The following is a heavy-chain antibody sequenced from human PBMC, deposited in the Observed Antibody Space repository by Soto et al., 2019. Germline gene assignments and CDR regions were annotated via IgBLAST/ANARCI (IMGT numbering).Heavy chain of an antibody. CDR1: GRSFSGYY. V-gene: IGHV4-34*01. D-gene: IGHD3-10*01. CDR2: INHSGST. Sequence: SETLSLTCAVYGRSFSGYYWSWIRQPPGKGLEWIGEINHSGSTNYNPSLKSRVTISVDTSKNQFSLKLSSVTAADTAVYYCARDRATMVRGVIPRWFDPWGQGTLVTVS. J-gene: IGHJ5*02. CDR3: ARDRATMVRGVIPRWFDP.